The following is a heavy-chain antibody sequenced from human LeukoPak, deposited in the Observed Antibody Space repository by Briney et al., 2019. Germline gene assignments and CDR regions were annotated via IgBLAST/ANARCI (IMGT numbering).Heavy chain of an antibody. D-gene: IGHD1-26*01. J-gene: IGHJ4*02. CDR2: IYHSGST. CDR3: ARGKSRGSHIDY. V-gene: IGHV4-38-2*02. CDR1: GYSISSGYY. Sequence: SETLSLTCTVSGYSISSGYYWGWIRQPPGKGLEWIGSIYHSGSTYYNPSLRSRATISVDTSKNQFSLKLRSVTAADTAVYYCARGKSRGSHIDYWGQGTLVTVSS.